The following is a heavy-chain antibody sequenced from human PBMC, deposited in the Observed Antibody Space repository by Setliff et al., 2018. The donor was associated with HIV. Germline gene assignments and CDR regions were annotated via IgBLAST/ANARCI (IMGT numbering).Heavy chain of an antibody. D-gene: IGHD4-17*01. CDR3: TRDGGGDYGVYAPDY. V-gene: IGHV3-15*01. Sequence: GSLRLSCAASGFTFITAWMNWVRQAPGKGLEWVGHIKSKTDGGTTDYAAPVKGRFTISRDDSKNTLYLQMNSLKSEDTAVYFCTRDGGGDYGVYAPDYWGQGTLVTVSS. CDR2: IKSKTDGGTT. CDR1: GFTFITAW. J-gene: IGHJ4*02.